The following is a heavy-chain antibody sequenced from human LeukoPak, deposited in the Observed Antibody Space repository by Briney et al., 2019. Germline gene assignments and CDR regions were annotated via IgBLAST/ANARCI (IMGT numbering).Heavy chain of an antibody. CDR2: IRYDGSNK. J-gene: IGHJ4*02. Sequence: GGSLRLSCAASGFTFSSYGMHWVRQAPGKGLEWVAFIRYDGSNKYYADSVKGRFTISRDNSKNTLYLQMNSLRAEDTAVYYCAKGDYSGSYPFDYWGQGTLVTVSS. CDR1: GFTFSSYG. CDR3: AKGDYSGSYPFDY. D-gene: IGHD1-26*01. V-gene: IGHV3-30*02.